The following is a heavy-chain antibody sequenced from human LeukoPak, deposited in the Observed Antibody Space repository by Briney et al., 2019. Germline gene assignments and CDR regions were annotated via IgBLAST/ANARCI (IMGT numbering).Heavy chain of an antibody. CDR1: GYTFTSYG. J-gene: IGHJ6*03. V-gene: IGHV1-18*01. CDR3: ARSGGPQGYYYYYYMDV. D-gene: IGHD2-15*01. Sequence: ASVKVSCKASGYTFTSYGISWVRQAPGQGLEWMGWISAYNGNTNYAQKFQGRVTITADESTSTAYMELSSLRSEDTAVYYCARSGGPQGYYYYYYMDVWGKGTTVTVSS. CDR2: ISAYNGNT.